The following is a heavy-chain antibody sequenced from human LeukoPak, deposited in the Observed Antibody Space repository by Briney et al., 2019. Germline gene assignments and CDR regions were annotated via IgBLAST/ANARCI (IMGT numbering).Heavy chain of an antibody. CDR3: ARDRGAAANNWFDP. D-gene: IGHD2-2*01. Sequence: VASVKVSCKASGGTFSSYAISWVRQAPGQGLEWMGRIIPIFGIANYAQKFQGRVTITADKFTSTAYMELSSLRSEDTAVYYCARDRGAAANNWFDPWGQGTLVTVSS. CDR1: GGTFSSYA. CDR2: IIPIFGIA. V-gene: IGHV1-69*04. J-gene: IGHJ5*02.